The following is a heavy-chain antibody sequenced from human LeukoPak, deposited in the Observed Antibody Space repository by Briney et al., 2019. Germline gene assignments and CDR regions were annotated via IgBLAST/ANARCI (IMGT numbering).Heavy chain of an antibody. CDR2: MWYDGSNK. V-gene: IGHV3-33*01. Sequence: GVSLRLSCAASGFSFSSYDMHWVRQAPGKGLEWVAEMWYDGSNKYYADSVKGRFIISRDNSKNTLYLQINSLSAEDTAVYYCARDGAAAAPEIYNYYYLDVWGKGTTVTVSS. CDR3: ARDGAAAAPEIYNYYYLDV. D-gene: IGHD6-13*01. J-gene: IGHJ6*03. CDR1: GFSFSSYD.